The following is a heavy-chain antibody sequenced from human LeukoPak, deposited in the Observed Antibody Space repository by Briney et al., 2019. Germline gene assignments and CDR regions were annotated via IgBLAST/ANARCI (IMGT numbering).Heavy chain of an antibody. V-gene: IGHV4-59*08. Sequence: SETLSLTCTVSGGSIGSYYWSWIRQPPGQGLEWIGYILYAGSTTYNPSLKSRVTITIDTSKNPFSLKLNSVTAADTAVYYCASGERGYSYGPLDYWGQGILVTVSS. CDR3: ASGERGYSYGPLDY. D-gene: IGHD5-18*01. CDR2: ILYAGST. CDR1: GGSIGSYY. J-gene: IGHJ4*02.